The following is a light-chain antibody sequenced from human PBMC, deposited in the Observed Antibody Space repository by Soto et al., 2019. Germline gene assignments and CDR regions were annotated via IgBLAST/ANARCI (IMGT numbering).Light chain of an antibody. CDR3: RSYTSSYSYV. J-gene: IGLJ1*01. V-gene: IGLV2-14*01. Sequence: QSVLTQPASVSGSPGQSIAISCTGTSRDVGGYKSVSWYQQDPGKAPKLLIYDVNNRPSGISDRFSGSKSGNTASLTISGLQAEDEADYYCRSYTSSYSYVFGTGTKVTVL. CDR2: DVN. CDR1: SRDVGGYKS.